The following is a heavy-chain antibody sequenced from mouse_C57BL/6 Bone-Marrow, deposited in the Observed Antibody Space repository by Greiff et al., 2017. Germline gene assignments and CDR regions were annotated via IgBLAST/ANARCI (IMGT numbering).Heavy chain of an antibody. CDR1: GYAFTNYL. CDR2: INPGSGGT. J-gene: IGHJ3*01. V-gene: IGHV1-54*01. Sequence: VKLQESGAELVRPGTSVKVSCKASGYAFTNYLIEWVKQRPGQGLEWIGVINPGSGGTNYNEKFKGKATLTADKSSSTAYMQLSSLTSEDSAVYFCAFTTVTSYWGQGTLVTVSA. D-gene: IGHD1-1*01. CDR3: AFTTVTSY.